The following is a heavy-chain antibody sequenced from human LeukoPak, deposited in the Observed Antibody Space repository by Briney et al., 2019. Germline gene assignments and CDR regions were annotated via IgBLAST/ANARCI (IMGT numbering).Heavy chain of an antibody. Sequence: QTGGSLRLSCAASGFTFSSYSMNWVRQAPGKGLEWVSYISSSSSIYYADSVKGRLTISRDNAKNSLYLQMNSLRAEDTAVYYCARDLGLDYWGQGTLVTVSS. J-gene: IGHJ4*02. V-gene: IGHV3-48*01. CDR2: ISSSSSI. CDR3: ARDLGLDY. CDR1: GFTFSSYS. D-gene: IGHD1-26*01.